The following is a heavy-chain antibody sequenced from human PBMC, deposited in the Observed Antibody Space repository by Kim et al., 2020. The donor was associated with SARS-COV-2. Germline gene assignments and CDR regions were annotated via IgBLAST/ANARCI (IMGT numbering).Heavy chain of an antibody. CDR3: AREAGTTPSPARGYYYYGMDV. CDR2: ISYDGSNK. Sequence: GGSLRLSCAASGFTFSSYAMHWVRQAPGKGLEWVAVISYDGSNKYYADSVKGRFTISRDNSKNTLYLQMNSLRAEDTAVYYCAREAGTTPSPARGYYYYGMDVWGQGTTVTVSS. CDR1: GFTFSSYA. D-gene: IGHD1-1*01. V-gene: IGHV3-30-3*01. J-gene: IGHJ6*02.